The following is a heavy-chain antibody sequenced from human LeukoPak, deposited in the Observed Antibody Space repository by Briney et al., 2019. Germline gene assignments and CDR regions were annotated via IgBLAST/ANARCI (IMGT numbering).Heavy chain of an antibody. CDR3: AKLPWNDVGIDY. CDR2: ISGSGGST. J-gene: IGHJ4*02. D-gene: IGHD1-1*01. V-gene: IGHV3-23*01. CDR1: GFTFSSYA. Sequence: PGGSLRLSCAASGFTFSSYAMSWVRQAPGKGLEWVSAISGSGGSTYYADSVKGRFTISRDNSNNTLYLQMNSLRAEDTAVYYCAKLPWNDVGIDYWGQGTLVTVSS.